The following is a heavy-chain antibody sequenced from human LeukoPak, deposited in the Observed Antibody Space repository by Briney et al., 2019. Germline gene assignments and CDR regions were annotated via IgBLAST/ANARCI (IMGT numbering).Heavy chain of an antibody. CDR3: AKDESLSLGYCSDGSCYNFDY. V-gene: IGHV3-23*01. CDR1: GFTVSSKY. D-gene: IGHD2-15*01. Sequence: GGSLSLSCAASGFTVSSKYMSWVRQAPGKGLEWVSAISGSGGSTYYADSVKGRFTISRDNSKNTLYLQMNSLRAEDTAVYYCAKDESLSLGYCSDGSCYNFDYWGQGALVTVSS. J-gene: IGHJ4*02. CDR2: ISGSGGST.